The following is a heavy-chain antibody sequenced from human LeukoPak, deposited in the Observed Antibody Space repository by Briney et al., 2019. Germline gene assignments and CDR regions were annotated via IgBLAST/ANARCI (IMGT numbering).Heavy chain of an antibody. CDR2: IFSFNGNT. D-gene: IGHD2-21*01. CDR1: GYSFTTYG. CDR3: ARRIWTPTVAFDI. Sequence: ASVKVSCKSSGYSFTTYGISWVRQAPGQGLEWMGWIFSFNGNTNYAQKFQGRVSMTTDTSTSTAYLELRSLRSDDTAIYFCARRIWTPTVAFDIWGQGTVVTVS. V-gene: IGHV1-18*01. J-gene: IGHJ3*02.